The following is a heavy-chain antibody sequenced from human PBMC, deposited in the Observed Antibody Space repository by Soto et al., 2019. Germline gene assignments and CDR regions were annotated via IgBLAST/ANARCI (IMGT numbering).Heavy chain of an antibody. D-gene: IGHD1-26*01. V-gene: IGHV3-30*18. Sequence: QVQLVESGGGVVQPGRSLRLSCAASGFTFSSYGMHWVRQAPGKGLEWVAVISYDGSNKYYADSVKGRFTISRDNSKNTLYLQMNSLRAEDTAVYYCAKDSGSYGFAFDIWGQGTMVTVSS. CDR2: ISYDGSNK. CDR3: AKDSGSYGFAFDI. CDR1: GFTFSSYG. J-gene: IGHJ3*02.